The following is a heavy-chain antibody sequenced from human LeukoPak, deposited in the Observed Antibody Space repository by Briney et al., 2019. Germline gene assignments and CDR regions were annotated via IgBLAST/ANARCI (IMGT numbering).Heavy chain of an antibody. Sequence: GSLRLSCAASGFTFSSYAMSWVRQAPGKGLEWVSAISGSGGSTYYADSVKGRFTISRDNSKNTLYLQMNSLRAEDTAVYYCAKDLLGDIVVVPAATFDPWGQGTLVTVSS. V-gene: IGHV3-23*01. J-gene: IGHJ5*02. CDR1: GFTFSSYA. D-gene: IGHD2-2*01. CDR3: AKDLLGDIVVVPAATFDP. CDR2: ISGSGGST.